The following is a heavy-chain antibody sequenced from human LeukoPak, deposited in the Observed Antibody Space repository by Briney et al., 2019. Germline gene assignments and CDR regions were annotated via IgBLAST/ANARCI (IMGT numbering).Heavy chain of an antibody. CDR1: GGSISSRSYY. V-gene: IGHV4-39*07. CDR3: ARTSAAGMVGRPSWFDP. CDR2: IYYSGST. J-gene: IGHJ5*02. D-gene: IGHD6-13*01. Sequence: SETLSLTCTVSGGSISSRSYYWGWIRQPPGKGLEWIGSIYYSGSTYYNPSLKSRVTISVDTSKNQFSLKLSSVTAADTAVYYCARTSAAGMVGRPSWFDPWGQGTLVTVSS.